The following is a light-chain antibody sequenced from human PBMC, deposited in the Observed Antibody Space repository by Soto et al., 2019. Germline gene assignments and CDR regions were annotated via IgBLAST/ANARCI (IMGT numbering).Light chain of an antibody. CDR3: QQFLSYPIT. Sequence: IPLTQSPASLSASVGERVTITCRASQDIRGALAWYQQSPGEAPQLLIYDASTLESGVPSRFSGISSGTHFTLTISSLQPEDFATYYCQQFLSYPITFGQGTRLEI. J-gene: IGKJ5*01. V-gene: IGKV1-13*02. CDR2: DAS. CDR1: QDIRGA.